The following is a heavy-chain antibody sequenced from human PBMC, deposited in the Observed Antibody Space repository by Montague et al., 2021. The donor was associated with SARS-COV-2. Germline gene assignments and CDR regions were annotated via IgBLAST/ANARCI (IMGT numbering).Heavy chain of an antibody. CDR3: ASMVRAQVYYFDY. D-gene: IGHD3-10*01. CDR2: IFYSGXT. Sequence: SETLSLTYTVSGGSISSSSYYWGWIRQPPGKGLEWIGSIFYSGXTXYXXXXKSRVTISVDTSKNQFSLKLSSVTAADTAVYYCASMVRAQVYYFDYWGQGTLVTVSS. V-gene: IGHV4-39*01. J-gene: IGHJ4*02. CDR1: GGSISSSSYY.